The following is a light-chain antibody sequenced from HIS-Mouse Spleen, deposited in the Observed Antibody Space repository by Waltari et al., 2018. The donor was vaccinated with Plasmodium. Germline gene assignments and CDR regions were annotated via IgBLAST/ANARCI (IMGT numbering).Light chain of an antibody. CDR2: GAS. CDR3: QQYNNWSFT. Sequence: EIVMTQSPATLSVSPEERATLSCRASQSVSSNLAWYQQKPAQAPRLLIYGASTRATGIPARFSGSGSGTEFTLTISSLQSEDFAVYYCQQYNNWSFTFGPGTKVDIK. CDR1: QSVSSN. V-gene: IGKV3-15*01. J-gene: IGKJ3*01.